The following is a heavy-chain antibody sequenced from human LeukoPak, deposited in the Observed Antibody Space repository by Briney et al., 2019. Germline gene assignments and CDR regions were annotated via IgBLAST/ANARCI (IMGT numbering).Heavy chain of an antibody. CDR1: GFTFSSYE. CDR2: ISSSGSNV. CDR3: ATTVLIPRGFDY. V-gene: IGHV3-48*03. D-gene: IGHD4-23*01. Sequence: GGSLRLSCAASGFTFSSYEMNWVRQAPGKGLEWISYISSSGSNVYYADSVKGRFTISRDNAKNSLYLQMNSLRAEDTAIYYCATTVLIPRGFDYWGQGTLVTVSS. J-gene: IGHJ4*02.